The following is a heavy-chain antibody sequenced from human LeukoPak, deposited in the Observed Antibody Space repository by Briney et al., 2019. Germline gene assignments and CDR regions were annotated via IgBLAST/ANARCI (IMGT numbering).Heavy chain of an antibody. CDR2: IYYSGST. CDR3: ARGYSSNWFDP. D-gene: IGHD5-18*01. V-gene: IGHV4-30-4*01. Sequence: PSETPSLTCPVSGGSISSGDYYWSWVRQPPRKGLEWIGYIYYSGSTYYNPSLKSRVTISVDTSKNQFSLKLSSVTAADTAVYYCARGYSSNWFDPWGQGTLVTVSS. CDR1: GGSISSGDYY. J-gene: IGHJ5*02.